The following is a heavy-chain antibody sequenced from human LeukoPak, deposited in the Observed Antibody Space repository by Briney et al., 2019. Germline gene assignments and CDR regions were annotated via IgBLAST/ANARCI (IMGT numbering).Heavy chain of an antibody. J-gene: IGHJ6*03. CDR3: ARAIAVSGRYYYYYMDV. Sequence: GESLQISCKGSGYSFTSYWIGCVRQMPGKGLEWLGIIYPGDSDTRYSPSFQGQVTISADKSISTAYLQWSSLKASDTAMYYCARAIAVSGRYYYYYMDVWGKGTTVTVSS. CDR1: GYSFTSYW. D-gene: IGHD6-19*01. V-gene: IGHV5-51*01. CDR2: IYPGDSDT.